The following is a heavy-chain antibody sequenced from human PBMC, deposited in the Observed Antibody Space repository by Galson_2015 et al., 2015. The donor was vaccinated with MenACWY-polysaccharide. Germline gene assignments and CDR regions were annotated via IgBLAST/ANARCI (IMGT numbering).Heavy chain of an antibody. Sequence: SLRLSCAASGFTFSSYAIHWVRQAPGKGLEWVAVISYDGSNKYYADSVKGRFTISRDNSKNTLYLQMNSLRAEDTAVYYCARSYCSRTSCDGMDVWGPATTVTVPS. J-gene: IGHJ6*02. CDR2: ISYDGSNK. CDR3: ARSYCSRTSCDGMDV. CDR1: GFTFSSYA. D-gene: IGHD2-2*01. V-gene: IGHV3-30-3*01.